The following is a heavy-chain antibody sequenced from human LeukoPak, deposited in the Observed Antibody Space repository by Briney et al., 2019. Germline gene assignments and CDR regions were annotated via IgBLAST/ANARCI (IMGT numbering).Heavy chain of an antibody. Sequence: SETLSLTCTVSGGSISSYYWSWIRQPPGKGLRWIGYIYYSGSANYNPSLMSRAAISEDTSKNQVSLKLSSVTAADTAIYYCARGPAWYFNYRGQGTLVTVSS. CDR1: GGSISSYY. CDR3: ARGPAWYFNY. CDR2: IYYSGSA. V-gene: IGHV4-59*01. J-gene: IGHJ4*02.